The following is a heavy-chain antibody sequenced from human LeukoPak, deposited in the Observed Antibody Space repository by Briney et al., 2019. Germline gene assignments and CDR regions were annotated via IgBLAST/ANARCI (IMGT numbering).Heavy chain of an antibody. CDR2: IYYSGNT. V-gene: IGHV4-39*02. CDR1: GGSISSSSHH. D-gene: IGHD6-6*01. CDR3: TREYSSSSDY. Sequence: PSETLSLTCTVSGGSISSSSHHWSWVRQPPGKGLEWIGSIYYSGNTYYNPSLKSRVIISVDTSKNQFSLKLTSVTAADTAVYYCTREYSSSSDYWGQGTLVTVSS. J-gene: IGHJ4*02.